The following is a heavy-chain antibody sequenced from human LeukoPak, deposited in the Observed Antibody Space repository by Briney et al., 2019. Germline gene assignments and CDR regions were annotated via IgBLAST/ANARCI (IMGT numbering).Heavy chain of an antibody. D-gene: IGHD4-23*01. CDR3: ARGRAYYGGNPYYYYYYMDV. CDR1: GGSISSSSYY. J-gene: IGHJ6*03. Sequence: PSETLSLTCTVSGGSISSSSYYWGWIRQPPGKGLEWIGSIYYSGSTYYNPSLKSRVTISVDTSKNQFSLKLSSVTAADTAVYYCARGRAYYGGNPYYYYYYMDVWGKGTTVTVSS. CDR2: IYYSGST. V-gene: IGHV4-39*01.